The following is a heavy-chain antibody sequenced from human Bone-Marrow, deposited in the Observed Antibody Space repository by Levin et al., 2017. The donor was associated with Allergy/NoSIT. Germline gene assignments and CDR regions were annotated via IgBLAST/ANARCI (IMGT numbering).Heavy chain of an antibody. D-gene: IGHD1-26*01. J-gene: IGHJ4*02. CDR2: INSDGSST. Sequence: GGSLRLSCAASGFTFSSYWMHWVRQAPGKGLVWVSRINSDGSSTAYADSVKGRFTISRDNAKNTLYLQMNSLRAEDTSVYFCARRSVGIAPYFFDYLGQGTLVTVSS. CDR3: ARRSVGIAPYFFDY. CDR1: GFTFSSYW. V-gene: IGHV3-74*01.